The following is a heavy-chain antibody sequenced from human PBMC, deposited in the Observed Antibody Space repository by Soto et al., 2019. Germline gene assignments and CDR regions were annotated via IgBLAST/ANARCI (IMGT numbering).Heavy chain of an antibody. CDR1: GYSINSGYY. CDR2: VFHSGTT. CDR3: VRDFGDLHDFWSGSDY. D-gene: IGHD3-3*01. J-gene: IGHJ4*02. Sequence: PSETLSLTCAVSGYSINSGYYWGGIRQSPGKGLEWIGSVFHSGTTYSTPSLKTRLTISVDTSKNQFSLDLNAVTAADTAVYYCVRDFGDLHDFWSGSDYWGQGIPVTVS. V-gene: IGHV4-38-2*02.